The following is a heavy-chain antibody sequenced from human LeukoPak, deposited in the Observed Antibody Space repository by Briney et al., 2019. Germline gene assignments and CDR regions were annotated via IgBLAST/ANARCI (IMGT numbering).Heavy chain of an antibody. CDR1: GSKFTDYA. D-gene: IGHD2-21*01. J-gene: IGHJ4*02. V-gene: IGHV1-3*04. CDR3: VRDWGGSSAI. CDR2: VNTGTGNT. Sequence: ASVKVSCKASGSKFTDYAMYWVRQAPGQRFEWMGCVNTGTGNTAYSQNLQGRVTLTRDTSASTAHMELSSLTSEDTAVYYCVRDWGGSSAIWGQGTLVTVSS.